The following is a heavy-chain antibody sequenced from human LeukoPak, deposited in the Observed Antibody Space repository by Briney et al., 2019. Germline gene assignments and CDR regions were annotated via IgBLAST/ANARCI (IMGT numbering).Heavy chain of an antibody. Sequence: GGSLRLSCAASGFTFSSYEMNWVRQDPGKGLEWLSYISSSGSAIYYADSVKGRFTISRDNAKNSLYLQMNSLRAEDTAVYYCAKGGYFYDSSDAYWGQGTLVTVSS. V-gene: IGHV3-48*03. CDR1: GFTFSSYE. J-gene: IGHJ4*02. CDR2: ISSSGSAI. D-gene: IGHD3-22*01. CDR3: AKGGYFYDSSDAY.